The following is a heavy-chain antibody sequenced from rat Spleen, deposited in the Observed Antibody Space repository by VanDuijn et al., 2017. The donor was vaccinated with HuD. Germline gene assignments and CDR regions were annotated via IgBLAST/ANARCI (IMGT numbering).Heavy chain of an antibody. CDR2: KWSGGST. J-gene: IGHJ2*01. CDR3: TRETMGVTPLIDY. V-gene: IGHV2S63*01. Sequence: EVQLKESGPGLVQPSQTLSLTCTVSGFSLTDYSVHWVRQPPGKGLEWLGVKWSGGSTACNSALKSRLSISRDTSKSQVFLKMNSLQTEDTAIYFCTRETMGVTPLIDYWGQGVMVTVSS. CDR1: GFSLTDYS. D-gene: IGHD1-7*01.